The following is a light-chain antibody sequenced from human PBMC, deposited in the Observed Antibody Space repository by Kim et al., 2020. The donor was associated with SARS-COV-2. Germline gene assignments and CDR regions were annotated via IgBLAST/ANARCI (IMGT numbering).Light chain of an antibody. CDR3: QVWDSGSDHYV. CDR1: NIGGKM. J-gene: IGLJ1*01. CDR2: YDS. V-gene: IGLV3-21*04. Sequence: PAETATISVGGNNIGGKMVQWYQQKPGQAPLLVIYYDSGRPSGIPERFSGSNSGNTATLTINRVEAGDEADYYCQVWDSGSDHYVFGTGTKVTVL.